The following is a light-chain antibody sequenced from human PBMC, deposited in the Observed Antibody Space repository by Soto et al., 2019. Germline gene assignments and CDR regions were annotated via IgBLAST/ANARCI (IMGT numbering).Light chain of an antibody. V-gene: IGKV1-13*02. CDR3: QQLNSYPFT. Sequence: IQMTQSPSSVSASIGDRVTITCRASQSISSWLAWYQQKPGKAPKLLIYDAYSLESGTPSRFSGRRSGTEFTLTIASVQPEDFATYYCQQLNSYPFTFGGGTKV. J-gene: IGKJ4*01. CDR1: QSISSW. CDR2: DAY.